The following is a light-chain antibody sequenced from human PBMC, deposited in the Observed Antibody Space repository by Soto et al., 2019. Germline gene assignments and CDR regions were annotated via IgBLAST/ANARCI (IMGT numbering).Light chain of an antibody. V-gene: IGKV3-11*01. Sequence: EILLKQSPATLSLTPGERAAHPCRAGQSVSSYLAWYQQKPGKAPRLVIYHASNRATGIPARFSVSGSGTDVTRTNSSLAPEDVTVYCSQRRTNWPIPVCQGTRLEIK. CDR2: HAS. J-gene: IGKJ5*01. CDR1: QSVSSY. CDR3: QRRTNWPIP.